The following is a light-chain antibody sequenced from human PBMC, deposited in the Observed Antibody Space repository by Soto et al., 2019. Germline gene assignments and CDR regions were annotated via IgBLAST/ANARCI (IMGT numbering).Light chain of an antibody. J-gene: IGKJ5*01. CDR3: QHLNPYPPIT. V-gene: IGKV1-9*01. Sequence: DIPLTQSPSFLSASVGDTVIITCRASHDIFSYLAWYQQKPGKAPKLLIHSASTLHSGVPSRFSGSGSGTDLTLTISGLQPYDFATYHCQHLNPYPPITVGQGTRLDIK. CDR2: SAS. CDR1: HDIFSY.